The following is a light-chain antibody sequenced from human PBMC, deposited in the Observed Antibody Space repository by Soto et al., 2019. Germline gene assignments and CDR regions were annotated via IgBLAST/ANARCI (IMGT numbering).Light chain of an antibody. CDR3: ASYTSSSTSVI. CDR1: ISDVGGYKY. J-gene: IGLJ6*01. Sequence: QSVLTQPSSLSGSPGQSITISCTGTISDVGGYKYVSWYQQHPDKAPKLIIFEVSNRPSGISSRFSGSKSGNTASLTISGLQAEDEADYYCASYTSSSTSVIFGRGTKVTVL. CDR2: EVS. V-gene: IGLV2-14*01.